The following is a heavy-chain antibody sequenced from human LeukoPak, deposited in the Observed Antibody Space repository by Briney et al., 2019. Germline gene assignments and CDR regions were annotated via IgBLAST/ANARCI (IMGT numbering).Heavy chain of an antibody. V-gene: IGHV4-39*07. Sequence: SETLSLTCTVSGGSISSTNYYWGWIRQPPGKGLEWVGSIYYTGNTYYNPSLKSRVTISVDTSKNQFSLKETSVTAADTAMYYCARGLRNFDYWGQGTLVTVSS. CDR1: GGSISSTNYY. CDR3: ARGLRNFDY. CDR2: IYYTGNT. J-gene: IGHJ4*02.